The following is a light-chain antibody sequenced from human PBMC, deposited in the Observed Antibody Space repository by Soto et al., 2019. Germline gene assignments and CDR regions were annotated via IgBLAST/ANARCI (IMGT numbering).Light chain of an antibody. Sequence: AIQLTQSPPTLSASVGDRVTITCRASQTITTWMAWYQQKPGKAPKLLVYDASTLQSGVATRFSGSGSGTDFTLTISSLHPEDWAVYFCQQFKNYPITFGQGTRLEIK. V-gene: IGKV1D-13*01. J-gene: IGKJ5*01. CDR3: QQFKNYPIT. CDR1: QTITTW. CDR2: DAS.